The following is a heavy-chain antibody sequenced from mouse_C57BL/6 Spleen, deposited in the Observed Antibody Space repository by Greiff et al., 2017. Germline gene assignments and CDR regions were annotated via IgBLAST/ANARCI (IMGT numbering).Heavy chain of an antibody. CDR3: TGATPGIAY. D-gene: IGHD3-1*01. CDR1: GFNIQDYY. V-gene: IGHV14-1*01. CDR2: IVPEDGDP. Sequence: EVQLQQSGAELVRPGASVKLSCTASGFNIQDYYMHWVKQRPEQGLGWIGRIVPEDGDPEYAPKFQGKATMTADTSSNTAFLQLSSLTSEDTSVYYCTGATPGIAYWGQGTLVTVSA. J-gene: IGHJ3*01.